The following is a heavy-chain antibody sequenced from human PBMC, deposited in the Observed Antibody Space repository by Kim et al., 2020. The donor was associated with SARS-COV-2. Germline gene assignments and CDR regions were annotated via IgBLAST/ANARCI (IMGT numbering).Heavy chain of an antibody. J-gene: IGHJ6*01. CDR2: ISYDGSNK. Sequence: GGSLRLSCAASGFTFSSYGMHWVRQAPGKGLEWVAVISYDGSNKYYADSVKGRFTISRDNSKNTLYLQMNSLRAEDTAVYYCAKDPRLWRGRNHYYYGM. D-gene: IGHD3-3*01. V-gene: IGHV3-30*18. CDR1: GFTFSSYG. CDR3: AKDPRLWRGRNHYYYGM.